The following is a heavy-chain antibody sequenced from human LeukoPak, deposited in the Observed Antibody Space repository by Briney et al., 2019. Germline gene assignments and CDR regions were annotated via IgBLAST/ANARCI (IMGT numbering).Heavy chain of an antibody. D-gene: IGHD2-2*01. J-gene: IGHJ6*03. Sequence: GESLKISCKGSGYSFTSYWIGWVRQMPGKGLEWMGNIYPGDSDTRYSPSFQGQVTISADKSVSTAYLQWSSLKASDTAMYYCARLEKLYCSSTSCYGNYYYYMDVWGKGTTVTVSS. V-gene: IGHV5-51*01. CDR1: GYSFTSYW. CDR3: ARLEKLYCSSTSCYGNYYYYMDV. CDR2: IYPGDSDT.